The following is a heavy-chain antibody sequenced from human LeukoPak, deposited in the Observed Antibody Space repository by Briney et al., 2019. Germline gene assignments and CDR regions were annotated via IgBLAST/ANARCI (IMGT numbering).Heavy chain of an antibody. D-gene: IGHD3-9*01. V-gene: IGHV4-4*07. CDR3: ARDSYDILTGPNWFDP. J-gene: IGHJ5*02. Sequence: PSETLSLTCTVSGGSISSYYWSWIRQPAGKGLEWIGRIYTSGSTNYNPSLKSRVTMSVDTSKNQFSLKLSSVTAADTAVYYCARDSYDILTGPNWFDPWGQGTLVTVSS. CDR1: GGSISSYY. CDR2: IYTSGST.